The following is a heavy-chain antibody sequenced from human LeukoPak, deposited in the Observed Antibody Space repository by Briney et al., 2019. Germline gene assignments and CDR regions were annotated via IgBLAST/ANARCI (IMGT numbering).Heavy chain of an antibody. V-gene: IGHV1-3*01. CDR1: GYTFTNYA. CDR3: ARDGDSGYEYYYYYGMDV. J-gene: IGHJ6*04. Sequence: ASVTVSCQPSGYTFTNYAMHWVRQAPGQRREWMGWINAGNGNTKCSQKFQGRVTITRDTSASTAYMEVSSLRSEDTAVYYCARDGDSGYEYYYYYGMDVWGKGTTVTVSS. D-gene: IGHD5-12*01. CDR2: INAGNGNT.